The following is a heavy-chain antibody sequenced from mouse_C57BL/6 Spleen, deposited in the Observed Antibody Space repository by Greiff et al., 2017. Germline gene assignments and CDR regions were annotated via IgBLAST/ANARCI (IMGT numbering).Heavy chain of an antibody. Sequence: VQLQQSGAELVKPGASVKMSCKASGYTFTSYWVHWVKQRPGRGLEWIGRIDPSSGGTKYNEKFKSKATLTVDKPSSTAYMQLSSLTSEDSAVYYCANGDVRPFAYWGQGTLVTVSA. D-gene: IGHD3-2*02. CDR1: GYTFTSYW. V-gene: IGHV1-72*01. J-gene: IGHJ3*01. CDR2: IDPSSGGT. CDR3: ANGDVRPFAY.